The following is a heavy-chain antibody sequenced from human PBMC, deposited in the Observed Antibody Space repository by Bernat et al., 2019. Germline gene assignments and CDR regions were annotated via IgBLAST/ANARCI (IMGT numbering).Heavy chain of an antibody. J-gene: IGHJ3*02. Sequence: EVQLLESGGGLVQPGGSLRLSCAASGFTFSSYSMNWVRQAPGKGLEWVSSISSSSSYIYYADSVKGRFTISRDNAKNSLYLQMNSLRAEDTAVYYCARDFFTNDAFDIWGQGTMVTVSS. CDR3: ARDFFTNDAFDI. CDR2: ISSSSSYI. V-gene: IGHV3-21*01. CDR1: GFTFSSYS. D-gene: IGHD2-8*01.